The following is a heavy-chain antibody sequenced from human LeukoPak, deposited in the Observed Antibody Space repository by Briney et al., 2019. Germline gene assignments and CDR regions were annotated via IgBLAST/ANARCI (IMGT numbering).Heavy chain of an antibody. J-gene: IGHJ5*02. CDR2: IRYDGSNK. V-gene: IGHV3-30*02. Sequence: GGSVRLSCAASGFTFSSYGMHWVRQAPGKGLEWVAFIRYDGSNKYYADSVKGRFTISRDNSKNTLYLQMNSLRAEDTAVYYCAKGKRGYSYGFDPWGQGTLVTVSS. D-gene: IGHD5-18*01. CDR3: AKGKRGYSYGFDP. CDR1: GFTFSSYG.